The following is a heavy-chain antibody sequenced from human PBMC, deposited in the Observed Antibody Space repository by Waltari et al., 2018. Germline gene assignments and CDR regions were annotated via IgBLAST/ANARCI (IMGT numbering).Heavy chain of an antibody. CDR3: ARDPGVVTPWYFDL. CDR2: IFYTGST. Sequence: QVQLEESGPGLVKPSETLSLTCTISGGSITTQYWSWIRQPPGKGLECIGHIFYTGSTTYSPSLESRVTISLDRSKNQFSLRLTSVTAADTAIYYCARDPGVVTPWYFDLWGRGTLVTVSS. CDR1: GGSITTQY. V-gene: IGHV4-59*11. J-gene: IGHJ2*01. D-gene: IGHD3-22*01.